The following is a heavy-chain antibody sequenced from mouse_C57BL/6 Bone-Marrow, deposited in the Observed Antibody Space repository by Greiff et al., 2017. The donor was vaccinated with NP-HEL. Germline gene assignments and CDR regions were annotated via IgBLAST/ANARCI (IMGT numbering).Heavy chain of an antibody. D-gene: IGHD1-1*01. Sequence: QVQLQQPGAELVKPGASVKLSCKASGYTFTSYWMHWVKQRPGQGLEWIGMIHPNSGSTNYNEKFKSKATLTVDKSSRTAYMQLSSLTSEDSAVYYCARFITTVVATRYFDVWGTGTTVTVSS. CDR2: IHPNSGST. CDR3: ARFITTVVATRYFDV. CDR1: GYTFTSYW. V-gene: IGHV1-64*01. J-gene: IGHJ1*03.